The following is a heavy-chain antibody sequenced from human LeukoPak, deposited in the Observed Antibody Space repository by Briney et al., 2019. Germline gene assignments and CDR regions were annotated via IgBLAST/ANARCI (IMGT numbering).Heavy chain of an antibody. J-gene: IGHJ4*02. Sequence: PGGSLRLSCAASGFTVSSNYMSWVRQAPGKGLEWVSYISSSGSTIYYADSVKGRFTISRDNAKNSLYLQMNSLRAEDTAVYYCARWLGAIAWPYYFDYWGQGTLVTVSS. D-gene: IGHD3-16*02. CDR3: ARWLGAIAWPYYFDY. CDR1: GFTVSSNY. V-gene: IGHV3-11*04. CDR2: ISSSGSTI.